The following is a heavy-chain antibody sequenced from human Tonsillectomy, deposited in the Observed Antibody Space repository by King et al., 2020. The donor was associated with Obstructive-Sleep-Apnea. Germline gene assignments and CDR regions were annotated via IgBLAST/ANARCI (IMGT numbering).Heavy chain of an antibody. V-gene: IGHV3-30*04. D-gene: IGHD2-2*01. CDR1: GFTFSSYA. CDR3: ADLEGYCSSIHRPGY. CDR2: ISNDGSNK. Sequence: VQLVESGGGVVQPGRSLRLSCAASGFTFSSYAMNWVRQAPGKGLEWGALISNDGSNKYSADSVKGRFTISRDNSKNTLYLQMDSLSAEDTAVYSSADLEGYCSSIHRPGYWGQGTLVTVSS. J-gene: IGHJ4*02.